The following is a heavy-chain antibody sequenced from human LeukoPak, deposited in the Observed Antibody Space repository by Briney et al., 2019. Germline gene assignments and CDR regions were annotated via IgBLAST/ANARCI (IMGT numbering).Heavy chain of an antibody. CDR1: GGTFSSYA. D-gene: IGHD2-2*01. V-gene: IGHV1-69*04. CDR3: ARDLSVQGDVVPAATFSSP. J-gene: IGHJ5*02. CDR2: IIPIFGIA. Sequence: ASVKVSCKASGGTFSSYAISWVRQAPGQGLEWMGRIIPIFGIANHAQKFQGRGTITADKSTSTAYMELSSLRSEDTAVYYCARDLSVQGDVVPAATFSSPWGQGTLVTVSS.